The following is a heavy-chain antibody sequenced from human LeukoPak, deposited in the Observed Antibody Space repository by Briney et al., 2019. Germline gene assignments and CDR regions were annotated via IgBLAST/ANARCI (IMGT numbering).Heavy chain of an antibody. CDR2: IYYSGST. Sequence: PSETLSLTCTVSGGSISSYYWSWIRQPPGKGLEWIGYIYYSGSTNYNPSLKSRVTISVDTSKNQFSLKLSSVTAADTAVYYCARDGVFGVSNWFDPWGQGTLVTVSS. J-gene: IGHJ5*02. CDR1: GGSISSYY. D-gene: IGHD3-3*01. CDR3: ARDGVFGVSNWFDP. V-gene: IGHV4-59*01.